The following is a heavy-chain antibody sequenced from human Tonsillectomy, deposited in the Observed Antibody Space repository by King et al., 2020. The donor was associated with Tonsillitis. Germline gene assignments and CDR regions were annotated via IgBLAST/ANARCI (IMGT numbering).Heavy chain of an antibody. D-gene: IGHD3-3*01. V-gene: IGHV1-18*01. CDR2: ISAYNGNT. J-gene: IGHJ4*02. CDR1: GYTFTSYG. CDR3: ARDVTMFGVLTFFDY. Sequence: LQLVQSAAEVKKPGASVKVSCKASGYTFTSYGISWVRQAPGQGLEWMGWISAYNGNTNYAQNLQGRVTLTTDTFTSTAYMELRSLTSDDTAVYYCARDVTMFGVLTFFDYWGQGTLVTVSS.